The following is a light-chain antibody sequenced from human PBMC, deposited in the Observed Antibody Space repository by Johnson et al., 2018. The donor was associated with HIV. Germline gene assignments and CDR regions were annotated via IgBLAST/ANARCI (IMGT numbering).Light chain of an antibody. CDR2: DND. V-gene: IGLV1-51*01. Sequence: QSVLTQPPSVSAAPRQKVTISCSGSSSNIGKNYVSWYRHLPGTAPKLLIYDNDKRPSGIPDRFSASKSGSSATLGITGLQTGDEADYYRATWDSSLSAYVFGPGTKVTIL. CDR1: SSNIGKNY. J-gene: IGLJ1*01. CDR3: ATWDSSLSAYV.